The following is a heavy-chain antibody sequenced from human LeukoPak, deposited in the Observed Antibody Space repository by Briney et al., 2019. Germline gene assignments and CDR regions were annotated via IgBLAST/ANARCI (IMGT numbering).Heavy chain of an antibody. CDR2: IYTSGST. Sequence: SETLSLTCTVSGGSISSYYWSWIRQPAGKGLEWIGRIYTSGSTNYNPSLKSRVTISVDTSQNQFSLRLSSVTAADTAVYYCARLSYYDSSVDYWGQGTLVTVSS. D-gene: IGHD3-22*01. CDR1: GGSISSYY. V-gene: IGHV4-4*07. J-gene: IGHJ4*02. CDR3: ARLSYYDSSVDY.